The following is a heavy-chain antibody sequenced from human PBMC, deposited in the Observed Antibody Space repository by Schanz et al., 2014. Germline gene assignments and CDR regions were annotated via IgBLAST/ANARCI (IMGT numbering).Heavy chain of an antibody. D-gene: IGHD3-10*02. CDR2: ISPSTGRT. CDR3: AGAGSNYVLNWFHP. J-gene: IGHJ5*02. CDR1: GYTFNNYY. V-gene: IGHV1-46*02. Sequence: VQLVQSGPEVREPGASVKVSCKASGYTFNNYYRHWVRQAPGQRPEWLGGISPSTGRTTYAPKCQDRGTITRDTSMTTVYMELSSLRSEDTAIYYCAGAGSNYVLNWFHPWGQGSLVIVSS.